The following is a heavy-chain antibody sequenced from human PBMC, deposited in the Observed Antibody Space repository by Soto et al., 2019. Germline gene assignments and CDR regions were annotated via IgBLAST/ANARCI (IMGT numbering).Heavy chain of an antibody. Sequence: EVQLLESGGGLVQPGGSLRLSCAASGFTFSSYAMSWVRQDPGKGLEWVSAISGSGGSTYYADSVKGRLTISRDNSKNTLYLQMNSLRAEDTAVYYCAKDGGARVATIGFHSDAFDIWGQGTMVTVSS. D-gene: IGHD5-12*01. V-gene: IGHV3-23*01. CDR2: ISGSGGST. CDR3: AKDGGARVATIGFHSDAFDI. CDR1: GFTFSSYA. J-gene: IGHJ3*02.